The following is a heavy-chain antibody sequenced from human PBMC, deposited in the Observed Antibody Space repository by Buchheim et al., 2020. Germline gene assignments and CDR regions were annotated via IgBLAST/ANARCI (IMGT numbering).Heavy chain of an antibody. CDR1: GFTFSSYV. D-gene: IGHD4-23*01. Sequence: EVQLLESGGGLVQPGGSLRLSCAASGFTFSSYVMSWVRQAPGKGLEWVSAISGSGGETDYADSLKGRFTMSRDNSKNTLYLQMNSLGAEDTAVYYCAREVCGNDGGNSAYYYYGMDVWGQGTT. V-gene: IGHV3-23*01. CDR3: AREVCGNDGGNSAYYYYGMDV. CDR2: ISGSGGET. J-gene: IGHJ6*02.